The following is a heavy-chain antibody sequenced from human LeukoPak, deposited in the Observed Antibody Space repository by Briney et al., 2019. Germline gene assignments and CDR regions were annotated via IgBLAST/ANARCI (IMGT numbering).Heavy chain of an antibody. Sequence: PGGSLRLSCAASGFTFSSYSMNWVRQAPGKGLEWVGRIKSKTDGGTTDYAAPVKGRFTISRDDSKNTLYLQMNSLKTEDTAVYYCTTDLGYYVPGVFDYWGQGTLVTVSS. CDR2: IKSKTDGGTT. J-gene: IGHJ4*02. D-gene: IGHD3-10*02. CDR1: GFTFSSYS. CDR3: TTDLGYYVPGVFDY. V-gene: IGHV3-15*01.